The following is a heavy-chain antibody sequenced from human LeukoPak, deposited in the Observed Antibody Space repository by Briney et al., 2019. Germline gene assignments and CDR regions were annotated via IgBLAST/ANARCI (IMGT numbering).Heavy chain of an antibody. D-gene: IGHD5-12*01. CDR1: GFTFSSYA. V-gene: IGHV3-30*04. Sequence: GGSLRLSCAASGFTFSSYAMHWVRQAPGKGLEWVAVISYDGSNKYYADSVKGRFTISRDNSKNTLYLQMSSLRAEDTAVYYCARPRVATIYYYYYYGMDVWGQGTTVTVSS. CDR2: ISYDGSNK. J-gene: IGHJ6*02. CDR3: ARPRVATIYYYYYYGMDV.